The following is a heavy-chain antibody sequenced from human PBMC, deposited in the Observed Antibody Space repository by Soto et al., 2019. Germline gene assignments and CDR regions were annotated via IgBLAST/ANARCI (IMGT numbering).Heavy chain of an antibody. Sequence: EVQQVESGGGLVQPGGSLRLSCAASGFTFSSYWMHWVRQDPGKGLVWVSRISPDGSTTEYADSVKGRCTISRDNAKSTLYLQLNSLRGDDTAVYYCARAGPVVPDHWGQGTLVTVSS. J-gene: IGHJ5*02. CDR3: ARAGPVVPDH. CDR1: GFTFSSYW. CDR2: ISPDGSTT. D-gene: IGHD2-2*01. V-gene: IGHV3-74*03.